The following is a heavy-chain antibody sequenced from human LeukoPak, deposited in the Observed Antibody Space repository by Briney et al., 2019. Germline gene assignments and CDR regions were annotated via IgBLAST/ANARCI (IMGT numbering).Heavy chain of an antibody. CDR3: ARNSGSYYAFDY. D-gene: IGHD1-26*01. CDR1: GLTFSSYA. J-gene: IGHJ4*02. Sequence: TGGSLRLSCAASGLTFSSYAMHWVRQAPGKGLEWVAVISYDGSNKYYADSVKGRFTISRDNSKNTLYLQMNSLRAEDTAVYYCARNSGSYYAFDYWGQGTLVTVSS. V-gene: IGHV3-30-3*01. CDR2: ISYDGSNK.